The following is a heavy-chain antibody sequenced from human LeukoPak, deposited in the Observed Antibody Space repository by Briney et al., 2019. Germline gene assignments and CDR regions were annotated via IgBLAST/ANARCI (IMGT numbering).Heavy chain of an antibody. V-gene: IGHV3-21*01. CDR1: GFTFSSYS. CDR2: ISSSSSYI. J-gene: IGHJ5*02. CDR3: AREGPAATSEDWFDP. D-gene: IGHD2-2*01. Sequence: GGSLRLSCAASGFTFSSYSMNWVRQAPGKGLEWVSSISSSSSYIYHADSVKGRFTISRDNAKNSLYLQMNSLRAEDTAVYYCAREGPAATSEDWFDPWGQGTLVTVSS.